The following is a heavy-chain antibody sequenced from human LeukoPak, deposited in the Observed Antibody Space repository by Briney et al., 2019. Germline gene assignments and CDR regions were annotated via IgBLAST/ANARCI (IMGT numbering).Heavy chain of an antibody. D-gene: IGHD1-26*01. Sequence: GGSLRLSCAASGFTFSSYAMSWVRQAPGKGLEGVSAISGSGGSTYYADSVKGRFPISRDNSKNPLYLQINSLRAEDTAVYYCAKGDKAGATDLTFDYWGQGTLVTVSS. CDR3: AKGDKAGATDLTFDY. CDR2: ISGSGGST. V-gene: IGHV3-23*01. CDR1: GFTFSSYA. J-gene: IGHJ4*02.